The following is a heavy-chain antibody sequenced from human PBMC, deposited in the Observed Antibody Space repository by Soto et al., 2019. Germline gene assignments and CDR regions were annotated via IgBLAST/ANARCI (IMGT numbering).Heavy chain of an antibody. CDR1: GFTFSSKA. CDR2: ISGSGSTT. V-gene: IGHV3-23*01. Sequence: PGGSLRLSCAASGFTFSSKAMSWVRQAPGMGLEWVSAISGSGSTTYYADSVKGRFTISRDNSKNTLYLQMNSLRTDDTAVYYCAKEGPDRTSVHGIDYWGQGTLVTVSA. J-gene: IGHJ4*02. D-gene: IGHD1-7*01. CDR3: AKEGPDRTSVHGIDY.